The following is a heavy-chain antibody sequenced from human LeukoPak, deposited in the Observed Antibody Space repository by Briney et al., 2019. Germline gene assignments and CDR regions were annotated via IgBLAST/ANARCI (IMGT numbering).Heavy chain of an antibody. J-gene: IGHJ4*02. V-gene: IGHV1-18*01. D-gene: IGHD2-2*02. Sequence: ASVKVSCKASGYTFTNYGISWVRQAPGQGLEWMGWISAYNGNTNYAHQLQGRVTMTTDASTRTAYMELRSLRSDDTAVFYCAAYCSSTSCYTSLFDYWGQGTLVTVSS. CDR2: ISAYNGNT. CDR3: AAYCSSTSCYTSLFDY. CDR1: GYTFTNYG.